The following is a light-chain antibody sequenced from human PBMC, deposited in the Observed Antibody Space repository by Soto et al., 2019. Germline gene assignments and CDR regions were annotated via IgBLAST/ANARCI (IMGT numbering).Light chain of an antibody. CDR1: QSVGSY. CDR3: QQRSDWPPIT. V-gene: IGKV3-11*01. J-gene: IGKJ5*01. Sequence: EIVLTQSPATLSLSPGERATLSCRASQSVGSYLVWYQQKPGQAPRLLIYDASSRATGIPARFSGSGSGTDFTLTISSLESEDFAVYYCQQRSDWPPITFGQGTRLENK. CDR2: DAS.